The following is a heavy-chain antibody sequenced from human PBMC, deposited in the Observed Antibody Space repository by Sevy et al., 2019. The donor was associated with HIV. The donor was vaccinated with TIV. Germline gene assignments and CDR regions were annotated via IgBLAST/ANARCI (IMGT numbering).Heavy chain of an antibody. CDR3: VSGRSSPSPFDF. Sequence: SETLSLTCSVSGGSIGRSDYYWGWIHQPPGKGLEWIGTIYYSSGNSYYNSSLKSRVTISLDTSKNQFSLRLSSVTAAETAVYYCVSGRSSPSPFDFWGQGTLVTVSS. D-gene: IGHD6-19*01. CDR1: GGSIGRSDYY. CDR2: IYYSSGNS. J-gene: IGHJ4*02. V-gene: IGHV4-39*01.